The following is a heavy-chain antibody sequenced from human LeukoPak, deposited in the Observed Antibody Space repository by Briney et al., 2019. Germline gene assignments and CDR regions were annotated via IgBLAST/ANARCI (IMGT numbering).Heavy chain of an antibody. CDR2: IIQDGREK. D-gene: IGHD1-26*01. CDR3: ARGGLGSWTFDS. CDR1: GFTFSSYW. V-gene: IGHV3-7*01. Sequence: GGSLRLSCAASGFTFSSYWMSWVRQAPGKGLEWVASIIQDGREKYYVDSVKGRFTISRDNANYSLDLQMNSLRAEDTAVYYCARGGLGSWTFDSWGQGTLVTVSS. J-gene: IGHJ4*02.